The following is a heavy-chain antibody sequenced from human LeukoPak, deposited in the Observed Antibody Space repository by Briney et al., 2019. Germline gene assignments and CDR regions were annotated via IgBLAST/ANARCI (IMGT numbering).Heavy chain of an antibody. D-gene: IGHD6-13*01. CDR3: ATLAAAAGTVGAFDI. J-gene: IGHJ3*02. CDR1: GFTFRSYW. V-gene: IGHV3-21*01. Sequence: PGGSLRLSCAASGFTFRSYWMSWVRQAPGKGLEWVSSISSSSSYIYYADSVKGRFTISRDNAKNSLYLQMNSLRAEDTAVYYCATLAAAAGTVGAFDIWGQGTMVTVSS. CDR2: ISSSSSYI.